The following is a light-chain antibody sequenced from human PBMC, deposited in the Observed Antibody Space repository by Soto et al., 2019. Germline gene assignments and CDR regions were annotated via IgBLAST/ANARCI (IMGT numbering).Light chain of an antibody. CDR2: EVT. CDR1: SSDVGDYPY. Sequence: QSALTQPASVSGSPGQSITISCTGTSSDVGDYPYVSWYQQHPGKVPKLIIYEVTNRPSGVTSRFSGSKSENTASLTISGLQAEDEADYYCSSYSATNTLVLGSGTKVTAL. J-gene: IGLJ1*01. V-gene: IGLV2-14*01. CDR3: SSYSATNTLV.